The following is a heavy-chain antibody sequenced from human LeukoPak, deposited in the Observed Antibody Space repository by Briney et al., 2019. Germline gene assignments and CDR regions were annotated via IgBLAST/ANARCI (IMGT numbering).Heavy chain of an antibody. D-gene: IGHD3-22*01. Sequence: GGSLRLSCAASGFIFSRNSMNWVRQAPGKGLEWVSAISGSGGSTYYADSVKGRFTISRDNSKNTLYLQMNSLRAEDTAVYYCAKLLVDSSGYYYEEIRSAAFDIWGQGTMVTVSS. CDR3: AKLLVDSSGYYYEEIRSAAFDI. CDR1: GFIFSRNS. J-gene: IGHJ3*02. CDR2: ISGSGGST. V-gene: IGHV3-23*01.